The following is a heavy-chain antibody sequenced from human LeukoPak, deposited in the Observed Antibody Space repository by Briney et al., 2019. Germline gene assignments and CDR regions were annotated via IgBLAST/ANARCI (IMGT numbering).Heavy chain of an antibody. J-gene: IGHJ6*02. D-gene: IGHD6-19*01. V-gene: IGHV1-8*01. CDR1: GYTFTSYD. CDR2: MNPNSGNT. CDR3: AVYSSGWWPYYYYGMDV. Sequence: ASVKVSCKASGYTFTSYDINWVRQATGQGLEWMGWMNPNSGNTGYAQKFQGRVTMTRNTSISTAYMELSSLRSEDTAVYYCAVYSSGWWPYYYYGMDVWGQGTTVTVSS.